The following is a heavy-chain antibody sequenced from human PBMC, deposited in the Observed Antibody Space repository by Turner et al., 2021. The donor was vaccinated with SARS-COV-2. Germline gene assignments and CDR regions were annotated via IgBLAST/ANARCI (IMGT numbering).Heavy chain of an antibody. CDR2: ISSSGSTI. Sequence: QVQLVESGGGLVKPGGSLRLSCVASGFTFSDYYMSWIRQAPGKGLEWVSYISSSGSTIYYADSVKGRFTISRDNAKNSLYLQMNSLRAEDTAVYYCARRATPPQSWIAHWYFDLWGRGTLVTVSS. D-gene: IGHD5-12*01. CDR3: ARRATPPQSWIAHWYFDL. CDR1: GFTFSDYY. V-gene: IGHV3-11*01. J-gene: IGHJ2*01.